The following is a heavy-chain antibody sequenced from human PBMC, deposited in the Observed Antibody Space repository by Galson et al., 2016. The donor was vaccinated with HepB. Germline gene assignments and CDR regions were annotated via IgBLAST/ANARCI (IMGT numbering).Heavy chain of an antibody. D-gene: IGHD5-12*01. CDR2: ISHDGSTE. J-gene: IGHJ4*02. V-gene: IGHV3-30*18. CDR1: GFAFRSFA. Sequence: SLRLSCAASGFAFRSFAMHWVRQAPGKGLEWVAVISHDGSTEFYSDFAKGRFSISRDNSKNTLHLQMSSLRPDDTATYYCAKRAKYSGDDFDVWGQGTLVSVSS. CDR3: AKRAKYSGDDFDV.